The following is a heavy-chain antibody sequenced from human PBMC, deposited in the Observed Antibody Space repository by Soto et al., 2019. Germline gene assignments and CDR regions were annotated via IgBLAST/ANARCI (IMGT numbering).Heavy chain of an antibody. CDR3: ARGPSGDKVDY. J-gene: IGHJ4*02. CDR1: GGSINNNGYF. D-gene: IGHD1-26*01. V-gene: IGHV4-30-4*01. Sequence: QVQLQESGPGVVEPSQTLSLTCTVSGGSINNNGYFWSWIRQPPGSGLEWIVHIYNSGSTYSNPSLKSRLTISVDTSKNQFSLKLSSVTAADTAVYYCARGPSGDKVDYWGQGTLVTVSS. CDR2: IYNSGST.